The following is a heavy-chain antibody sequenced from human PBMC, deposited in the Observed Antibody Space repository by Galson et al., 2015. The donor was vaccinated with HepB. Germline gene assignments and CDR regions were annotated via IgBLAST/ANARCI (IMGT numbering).Heavy chain of an antibody. J-gene: IGHJ4*02. V-gene: IGHV1-18*01. CDR2: ISPYSGNT. Sequence: SVKVSCKASGYTFTSYDMHWVRQAPGQGLEWMGRISPYSGNTNYAQKLQGRVTMTTDTSTSTAYMELSSLRSDDTAVYYCATAPSIAAAVTFFHYWGQGTLVTVSS. CDR1: GYTFTSYD. CDR3: ATAPSIAAAVTFFHY. D-gene: IGHD6-13*01.